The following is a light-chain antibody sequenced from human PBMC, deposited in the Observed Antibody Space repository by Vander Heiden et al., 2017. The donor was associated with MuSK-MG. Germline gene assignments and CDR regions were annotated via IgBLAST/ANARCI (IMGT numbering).Light chain of an antibody. V-gene: IGLV3-19*01. CDR3: NARATSSNHRVV. J-gene: IGLJ2*01. CDR1: RLRSYY. CDR2: GNN. Sequence: SSELTQDPAVSVALGQTVRSTCQGDRLRSYYASCYQQQPGQAHALGSEGNNNRPSGIPDRFSCSRSGNTASFTINGAQAEDEADEDCNARATSSNHRVVFGTGTKLTVL.